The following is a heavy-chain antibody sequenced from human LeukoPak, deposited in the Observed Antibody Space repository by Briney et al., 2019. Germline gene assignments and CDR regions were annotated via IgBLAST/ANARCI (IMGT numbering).Heavy chain of an antibody. J-gene: IGHJ6*02. Sequence: GASVKVSCKASGGTFSSYAISWVRQAPGQGLEWMGGIIPIFGTANYAQKFQGRVTITADESTSTAYMELRSLRSDDTAVYYCARDIVVVPAASSYYYGMDVWGQGTTVTVSS. D-gene: IGHD2-2*01. CDR3: ARDIVVVPAASSYYYGMDV. CDR2: IIPIFGTA. CDR1: GGTFSSYA. V-gene: IGHV1-69*13.